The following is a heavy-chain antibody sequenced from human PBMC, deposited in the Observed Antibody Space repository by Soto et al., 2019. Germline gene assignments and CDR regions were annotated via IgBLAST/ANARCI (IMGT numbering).Heavy chain of an antibody. D-gene: IGHD6-6*01. J-gene: IGHJ6*02. V-gene: IGHV4-59*01. CDR1: GGSISSYY. Sequence: SETLSLTCTVSGGSISSYYWSWIRQPPGKGLEWIGYIYYSGSTNYNPSLKSRVTISVDTSKNQFSLKLSSVTAADTAVYYCARIYSSSPGGYYYYGMDVWGQGATVTVSS. CDR3: ARIYSSSPGGYYYYGMDV. CDR2: IYYSGST.